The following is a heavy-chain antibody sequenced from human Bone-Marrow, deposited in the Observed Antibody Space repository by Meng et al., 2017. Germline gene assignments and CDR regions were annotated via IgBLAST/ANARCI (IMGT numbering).Heavy chain of an antibody. V-gene: IGHV4-34*01. D-gene: IGHD3-22*01. CDR2: INHSGST. CDR1: CGSFSGYY. CDR3: ARVGVVVITPNWFDP. J-gene: IGHJ5*02. Sequence: QGQVQQWGSVLLKPAETLSLASAVYCGSFSGYYWSWIRQPPGKGLEWIGEINHSGSTNYNPSLKSRVTISVDTSKNQFSLKLSSVTAADTAVYYCARVGVVVITPNWFDPWGQGTLVTVSS.